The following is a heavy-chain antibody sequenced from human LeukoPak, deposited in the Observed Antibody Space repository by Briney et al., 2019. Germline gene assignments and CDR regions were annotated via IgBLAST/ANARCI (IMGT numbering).Heavy chain of an antibody. Sequence: ASVKVSFKASGYAFTSYDINWVRQATGQGLEWMGWMNPNSGNTGYAQKFQGRVTMTRNTSISTAYMDLSSPRSEDTAVYYCARVKRDSSGYYYPDYWGQGTLVTVSS. CDR3: ARVKRDSSGYYYPDY. CDR1: GYAFTSYD. V-gene: IGHV1-8*01. CDR2: MNPNSGNT. D-gene: IGHD3-22*01. J-gene: IGHJ4*02.